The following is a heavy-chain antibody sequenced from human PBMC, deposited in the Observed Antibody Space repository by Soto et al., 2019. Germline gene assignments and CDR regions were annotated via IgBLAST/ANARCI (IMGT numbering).Heavy chain of an antibody. J-gene: IGHJ4*02. CDR3: ARDKITGLFDY. CDR1: GGSFSGYS. CDR2: INHSGST. D-gene: IGHD2-8*02. V-gene: IGHV4-34*01. Sequence: QVQLQQWGAGLLKPSETLSLTCAVYGGSFSGYSWTWIRQPPGTGLEWIGEINHSGSTNYNPSLKRRVTISVDTSKNQFSLKLTSVTAADTAVYFCARDKITGLFDYWGQGTLVTFSS.